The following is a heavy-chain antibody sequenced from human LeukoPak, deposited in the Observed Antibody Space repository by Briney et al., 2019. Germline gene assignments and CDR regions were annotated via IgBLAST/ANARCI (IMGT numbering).Heavy chain of an antibody. V-gene: IGHV3-53*01. J-gene: IGHJ6*02. CDR2: IYSGGST. Sequence: GGSLRLSCAASGFTVSSNYMSWVRQAPGKGLEWVSVIYSGGSTYYADSVKGRFTISRDNSKNTLYLQMNSLRAEDTAVYYCARDACIAARPGGGGYYYGMDVWGQGTTVTVSS. CDR1: GFTVSSNY. CDR3: ARDACIAARPGGGGYYYGMDV. D-gene: IGHD6-6*01.